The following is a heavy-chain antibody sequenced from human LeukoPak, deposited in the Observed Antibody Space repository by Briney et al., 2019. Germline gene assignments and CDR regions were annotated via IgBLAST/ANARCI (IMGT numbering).Heavy chain of an antibody. V-gene: IGHV1-2*02. CDR1: GYTFTSYY. Sequence: ASVKVSCKASGYTFTSYYMHWVRQAPGQGLEWMGWINANTGDTKSAQNFQGRVTMTRDASISTAYMELSRLRSDDTAVYYCARTRSGWYVGFDCWGRGTLVAVSS. D-gene: IGHD6-19*01. CDR2: INANTGDT. J-gene: IGHJ4*02. CDR3: ARTRSGWYVGFDC.